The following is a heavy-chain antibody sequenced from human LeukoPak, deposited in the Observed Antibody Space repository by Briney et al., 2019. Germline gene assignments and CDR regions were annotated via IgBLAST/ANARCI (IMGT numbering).Heavy chain of an antibody. CDR1: GYTFTGYY. CDR3: ARDRVGSGWPRPYYFEN. D-gene: IGHD6-19*01. J-gene: IGHJ4*02. CDR2: VNPNTGAT. V-gene: IGHV1-2*02. Sequence: ASVKVSCKPSGYTFTGYYLHWLRQAPGQGLEWMGWVNPNTGATISAQKFQGRVTMTRDTSIDTAYMELTRLTSDDTAVYYCARDRVGSGWPRPYYFENWGQGTLVTVSS.